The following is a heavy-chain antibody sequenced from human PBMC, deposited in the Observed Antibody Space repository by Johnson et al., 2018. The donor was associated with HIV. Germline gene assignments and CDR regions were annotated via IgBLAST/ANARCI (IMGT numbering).Heavy chain of an antibody. CDR1: GFTFDDYG. CDR2: INWNGGNT. CDR3: AKDQWGSSWTNDAFDF. Sequence: MLLVESGGGVVRPGGSLRLSCAASGFTFDDYGMSWVRQAPGKGLEWVSGINWNGGNTGYADSVKGRFTISRDNSKNSLYLQMNSLRAEDTAVYYCAKDQWGSSWTNDAFDFWGQGTMVTVSS. D-gene: IGHD6-13*01. V-gene: IGHV3-20*04. J-gene: IGHJ3*01.